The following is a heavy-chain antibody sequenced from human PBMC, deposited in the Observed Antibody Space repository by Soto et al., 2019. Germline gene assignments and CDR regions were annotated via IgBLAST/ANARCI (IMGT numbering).Heavy chain of an antibody. CDR1: GAPITTTKW. J-gene: IGHJ6*02. V-gene: IGHV4-4*02. CDR2: LSREGNR. D-gene: IGHD3-16*01. Sequence: QEQPQESGPGLVKPSETLSLTCTVSGAPITTTKWWAWVRLPPGKALEWIGELSREGNRNSNPSLEGRFIMSLDQSKNPFSLNLPSVTAADTAIYYCATPTISHTWGVWGRGTAVTVSS. CDR3: ATPTISHTWGV.